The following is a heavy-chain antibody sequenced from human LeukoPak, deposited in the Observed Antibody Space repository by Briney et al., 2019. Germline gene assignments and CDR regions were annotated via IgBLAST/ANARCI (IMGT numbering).Heavy chain of an antibody. CDR1: GFSFSSYS. CDR3: ARDSSSSCFDY. V-gene: IGHV3-48*04. Sequence: PGGSLRLSCAASGFSFSSYSMNWVRQAPGKGLEWISYISSSSSTIHYADSVKGRFTISRDNAKNSLYLQMNSLRAEDTAVYYCARDSSSSCFDYWGQGTLVTVSS. CDR2: ISSSSSTI. D-gene: IGHD6-13*01. J-gene: IGHJ4*02.